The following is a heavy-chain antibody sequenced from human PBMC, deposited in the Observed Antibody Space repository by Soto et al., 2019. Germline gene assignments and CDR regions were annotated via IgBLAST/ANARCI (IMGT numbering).Heavy chain of an antibody. CDR2: ISSDGTTT. Sequence: EVQLVESGGGLVQPGEALRLSCAASGFTFTKYWMHWVRLAPGKGPVWVSYISSDGTTTDYADSVKGRFTISRDNANNMVYLKMESLRVEDTAVYYCAIQDCTNDVCLEAAVTVGGALEYWGQGAQVTVSS. CDR1: GFTFTKYW. J-gene: IGHJ4*02. V-gene: IGHV3-74*01. CDR3: AIQDCTNDVCLEAAVTVGGALEY. D-gene: IGHD2-8*01.